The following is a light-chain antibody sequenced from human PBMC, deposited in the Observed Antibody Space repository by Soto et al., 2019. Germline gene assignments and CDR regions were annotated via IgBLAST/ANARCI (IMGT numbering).Light chain of an antibody. V-gene: IGLV2-14*03. CDR2: EVS. Sequence: QSALAQPASVSGSPGQSITISCTGTISGVGAYDFVSWYQQHPDKAPKLMIFEVSNRPSGVSDRFSGSKSVNTATLTISGLEADDEADYYCSSYTTSSTRVFGTGTKVTVL. J-gene: IGLJ1*01. CDR3: SSYTTSSTRV. CDR1: ISGVGAYDF.